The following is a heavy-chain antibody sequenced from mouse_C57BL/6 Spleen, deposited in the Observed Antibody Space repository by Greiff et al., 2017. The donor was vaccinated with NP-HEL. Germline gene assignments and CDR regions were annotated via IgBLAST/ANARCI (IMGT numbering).Heavy chain of an antibody. CDR2: ISGGGGNT. J-gene: IGHJ4*01. V-gene: IGHV5-9*01. D-gene: IGHD2-4*01. Sequence: EVQRVESGGGLVKPGGSLKLSCAASGFTFSSYTMSWVRQTPEKRLEWVATISGGGGNTYYPDSVKGRFTISRDNAKNTLYLQMSSLRSEDTALYYCARGLYDYDGVYYAMDYWGQGTSVTVSS. CDR1: GFTFSSYT. CDR3: ARGLYDYDGVYYAMDY.